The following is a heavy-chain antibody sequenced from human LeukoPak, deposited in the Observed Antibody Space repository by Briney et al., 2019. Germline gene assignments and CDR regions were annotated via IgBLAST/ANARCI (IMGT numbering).Heavy chain of an antibody. CDR1: GYGFTSYW. CDR3: AIGGDSSTSCYRCFDY. D-gene: IGHD2-2*02. CDR2: IYPGDSDT. V-gene: IGHV5-51*01. Sequence: GAALQISFKGSGYGFTSYWIGWGRRMPGKGGEWMGIIYPGDSDTRYSPSFQGQVTISAAKSISTAYLQWSSLKASDTAMYYCAIGGDSSTSCYRCFDYWGQGTLVTVSS. J-gene: IGHJ4*02.